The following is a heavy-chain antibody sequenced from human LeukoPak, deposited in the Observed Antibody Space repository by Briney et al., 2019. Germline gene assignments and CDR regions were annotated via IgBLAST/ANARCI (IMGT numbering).Heavy chain of an antibody. V-gene: IGHV1-69*05. CDR3: ARASWLLDPGGDDY. Sequence: SVKVSCKASGGTFSSYAISWVRQAPGQGLEWMGGIIPIFGTANYAQKFQGRVTITTDESTSTAYMELRSLRSDDTAVYYCARASWLLDPGGDDYWGQGTLVTVSS. CDR2: IIPIFGTA. D-gene: IGHD3-22*01. J-gene: IGHJ4*02. CDR1: GGTFSSYA.